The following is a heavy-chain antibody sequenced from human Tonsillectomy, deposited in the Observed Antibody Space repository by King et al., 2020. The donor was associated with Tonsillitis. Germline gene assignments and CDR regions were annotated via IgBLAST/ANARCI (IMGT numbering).Heavy chain of an antibody. CDR3: ARDRYYGSGLFDY. CDR1: GFTFSSYE. Sequence: VQLVESGGGLVQPGGSLRLSCAASGFTFSSYEMNWVRQAPGKGLEWVSYISGSGGTIYYADSVKGRFTISRDNAKNSLYLQMNSLRAEDPAVYYCARDRYYGSGLFDYWGQGTLVTVSS. V-gene: IGHV3-48*03. J-gene: IGHJ4*02. CDR2: ISGSGGTI. D-gene: IGHD3-10*01.